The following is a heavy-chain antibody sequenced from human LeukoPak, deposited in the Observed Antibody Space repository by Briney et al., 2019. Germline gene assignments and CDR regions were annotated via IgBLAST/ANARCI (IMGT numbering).Heavy chain of an antibody. CDR1: GFTFSNYA. D-gene: IGHD4-17*01. J-gene: IGHJ4*02. V-gene: IGHV3-23*01. CDR2: INDNGSTR. CDR3: AKDLYGDYDLDY. Sequence: GGSLRLSCGDSGFTFSNYAMSWVRQAPGKGLEWVSGINDNGSTRFYAASVKGRFTSSRDNSKNTLYLQMNSLRAEDTAVYYCAKDLYGDYDLDYWGQGTLVTVSS.